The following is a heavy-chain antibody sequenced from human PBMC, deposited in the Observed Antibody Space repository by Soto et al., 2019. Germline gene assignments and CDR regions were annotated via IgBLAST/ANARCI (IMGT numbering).Heavy chain of an antibody. CDR3: ARTRDLYRAVADY. V-gene: IGHV5-51*01. J-gene: IGHJ4*02. D-gene: IGHD2-2*02. Sequence: GESLKISCKGSGYSFTSYWIGWVRQMPGKGLEWMGIIYPGASDTRYSPSFQGQVTISADKTISTAYLQWSSLKASDTAMYYCARTRDLYRAVADYWGQGTLATVSS. CDR1: GYSFTSYW. CDR2: IYPGASDT.